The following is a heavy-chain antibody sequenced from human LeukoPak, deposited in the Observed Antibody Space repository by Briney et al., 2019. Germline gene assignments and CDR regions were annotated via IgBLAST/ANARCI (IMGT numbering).Heavy chain of an antibody. CDR3: AKFSGIWHYFPMDV. CDR2: ISDSGAST. V-gene: IGHV3-23*01. Sequence: GSLRLSCAASGFTFSDYGVNWVRQAPGKGLEWVSAISDSGASTYYADSVKGRFTISREHSTNTVYLQMSSLRADDTAVYYCAKFSGIWHYFPMDVWGQGTTVTVSS. CDR1: GFTFSDYG. J-gene: IGHJ6*02. D-gene: IGHD3-10*01.